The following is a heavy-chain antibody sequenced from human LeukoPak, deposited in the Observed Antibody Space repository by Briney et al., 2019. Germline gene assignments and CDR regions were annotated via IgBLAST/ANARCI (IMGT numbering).Heavy chain of an antibody. CDR2: ISSSSSYI. CDR3: AREDRYYDILTGYYFEGFDY. Sequence: GQSLRLSCAASGFTFSTYSMNWVRQAPGKGLEWVSSISSSSSYIHYADSVKGRFTISRDNAKNSLYLQINSLRAEDTAVYYCAREDRYYDILTGYYFEGFDYWGQGTLVTVSS. V-gene: IGHV3-21*01. CDR1: GFTFSTYS. D-gene: IGHD3-9*01. J-gene: IGHJ4*02.